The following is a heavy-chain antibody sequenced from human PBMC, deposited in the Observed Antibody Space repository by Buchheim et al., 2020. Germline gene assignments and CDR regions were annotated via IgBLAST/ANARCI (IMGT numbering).Heavy chain of an antibody. D-gene: IGHD2-8*01. CDR2: VYSSGST. CDR3: ARAYCANGECYTSGFDN. J-gene: IGHJ4*02. V-gene: IGHV4-59*01. Sequence: QVQLQESGPGLVKPSETLSLTCTVSGGSINFYYWSWIRQSPGQGLEWIGYVYSSGSTSYNPPLKSRVTISIDTAKNQFSFSLSSLTAADTAMYYCARAYCANGECYTSGFDNGGTGTL. CDR1: GGSINFYY.